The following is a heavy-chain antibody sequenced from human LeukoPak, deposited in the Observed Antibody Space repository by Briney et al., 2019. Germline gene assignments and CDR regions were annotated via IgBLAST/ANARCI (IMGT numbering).Heavy chain of an antibody. V-gene: IGHV3-9*01. CDR1: GFTFDDYA. CDR3: ARDREGIDY. J-gene: IGHJ4*02. Sequence: GGSLRLSCAASGFTFDDYAMHWVRQAPGEGLEWVSGISWNNGSIGYADSVKGRFTVSRDNAKNSLYLQMNSLRAEDTAVYYCARDREGIDYWGQGTLVTVSS. D-gene: IGHD1-26*01. CDR2: ISWNNGSI.